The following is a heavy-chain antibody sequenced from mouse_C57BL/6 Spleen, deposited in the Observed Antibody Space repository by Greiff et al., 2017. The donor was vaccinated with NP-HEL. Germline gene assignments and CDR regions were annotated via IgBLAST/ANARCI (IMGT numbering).Heavy chain of an antibody. CDR3: ARRAYGSSYFFDY. J-gene: IGHJ2*01. D-gene: IGHD1-1*01. CDR1: GYTFTSYW. V-gene: IGHV1-69*01. CDR2: IDPSDSYT. Sequence: QVQLQQPGAELVMPGASVKLSCKASGYTFTSYWMHWVKQRPGQGLEWIGEIDPSDSYTNYNQKFKGKSTLTVDKSSSTAYMQLSSLTSEDSAVYYCARRAYGSSYFFDYWGQGTTLTVSS.